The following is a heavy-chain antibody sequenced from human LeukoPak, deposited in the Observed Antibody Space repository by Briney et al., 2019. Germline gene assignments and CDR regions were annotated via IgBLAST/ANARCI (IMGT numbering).Heavy chain of an antibody. CDR3: ASGRGEYVDY. V-gene: IGHV4-59*08. D-gene: IGHD1-1*01. Sequence: SSETLSLTCTVSGGSISSYYWRWIRQPPGKELEWFGYIYYSGSTDYNPSLKSRVTISADTSKNQFSLKLSTVTRAVTVVYYCASGRGEYVDYWGEGTLVTVSS. J-gene: IGHJ4*02. CDR2: IYYSGST. CDR1: GGSISSYY.